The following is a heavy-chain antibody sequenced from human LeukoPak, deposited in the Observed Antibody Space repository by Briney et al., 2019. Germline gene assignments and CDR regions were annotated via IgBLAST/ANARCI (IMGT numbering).Heavy chain of an antibody. CDR2: TTSSSNTI. CDR1: EFSFREHW. CDR3: VRVRSGYYFDY. Sequence: GGSLRLSCTVSEFSFREHWMSWVRQAPGKGLEWVSFTTSSSNTIFYADSVKGRFTISRDNAKNSLYLQMNSLRDEDTAVYYCVRVRSGYYFDYWGQGTLVTVSS. D-gene: IGHD3-3*01. V-gene: IGHV3-48*02. J-gene: IGHJ4*02.